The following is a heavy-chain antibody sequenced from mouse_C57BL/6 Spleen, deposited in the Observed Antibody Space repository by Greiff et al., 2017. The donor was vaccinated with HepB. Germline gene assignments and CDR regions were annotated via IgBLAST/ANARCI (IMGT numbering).Heavy chain of an antibody. CDR1: GYTFTSYW. J-gene: IGHJ3*01. V-gene: IGHV1-52*01. Sequence: QVQLQQSGAELVRPGSSVKLSCKASGYTFTSYWMHWVKQRPIQGLEWIGNIDPSDSETHYNQKFKDKATLTVDKSSSTAYMQLSSLTSEDSAVYYCARGTTVVAKGAAYWGQGTLVTVSA. D-gene: IGHD1-1*01. CDR2: IDPSDSET. CDR3: ARGTTVVAKGAAY.